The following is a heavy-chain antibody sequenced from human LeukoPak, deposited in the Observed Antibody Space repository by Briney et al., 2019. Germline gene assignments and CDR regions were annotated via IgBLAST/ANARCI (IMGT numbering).Heavy chain of an antibody. J-gene: IGHJ3*01. Sequence: PGGSLRLSCAASGFTFSSYGMHWVRQAPGKGLEWVAVISDDGSTDYYADSVKGRFPISRDNSKNTMYLQMNSLRAEDTAVYYCAREGIAAAKCAFDVWGQGTMVTVSS. CDR1: GFTFSSYG. D-gene: IGHD6-13*01. CDR3: AREGIAAAKCAFDV. V-gene: IGHV3-30*03. CDR2: ISDDGSTD.